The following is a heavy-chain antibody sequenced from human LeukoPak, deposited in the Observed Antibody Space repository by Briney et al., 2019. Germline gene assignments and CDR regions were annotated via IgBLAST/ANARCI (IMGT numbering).Heavy chain of an antibody. V-gene: IGHV4-39*07. CDR3: ARDPPPHSSSWYFLGYYYYYMDV. Sequence: QASETLSLTCTVSGGSISSSSYYWGWIRQPPGKGLEWIGSIYYSGSTYYNPSLKSRVTISVDTSKNQFSLKLSSVTAADTAVYYCARDPPPHSSSWYFLGYYYYYMDVWGKGTTVTVSS. CDR1: GGSISSSSYY. D-gene: IGHD6-13*01. CDR2: IYYSGST. J-gene: IGHJ6*03.